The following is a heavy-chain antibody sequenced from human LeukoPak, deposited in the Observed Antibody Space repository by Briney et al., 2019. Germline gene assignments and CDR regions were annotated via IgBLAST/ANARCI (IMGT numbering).Heavy chain of an antibody. CDR2: ISWNSGNI. CDR1: GFTFDDYA. Sequence: GGSLRLSCAASGFTFDDYAMHWVRQAPGKGLEWVSGISWNSGNIGYADSVKGRFTISRDNAKNSLYLQMNSLRAEDTALYYCAKDTRRYSYGTDAFDIWGQGTMVTVSS. CDR3: AKDTRRYSYGTDAFDI. V-gene: IGHV3-9*01. J-gene: IGHJ3*02. D-gene: IGHD5-18*01.